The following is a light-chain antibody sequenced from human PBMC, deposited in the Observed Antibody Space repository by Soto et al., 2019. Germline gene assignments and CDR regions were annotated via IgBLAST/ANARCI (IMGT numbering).Light chain of an antibody. J-gene: IGKJ1*01. CDR2: DAS. V-gene: IGKV1-5*01. CDR3: QQYNTYWT. Sequence: DIQMTQSPSTLSASVGDRVTITCRASQSITNWLAWYQQKPGKAPQLLIYDASVLETGVPSRFSGSGSGTEFTLAISGLQSDDFATYSCQQYNTYWTFGPGTKVDIK. CDR1: QSITNW.